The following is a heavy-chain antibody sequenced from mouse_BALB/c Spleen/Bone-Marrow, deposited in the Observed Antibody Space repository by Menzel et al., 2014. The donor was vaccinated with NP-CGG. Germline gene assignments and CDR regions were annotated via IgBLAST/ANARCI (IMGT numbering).Heavy chain of an antibody. D-gene: IGHD4-1*01. V-gene: IGHV1-15*01. J-gene: IGHJ3*01. Sequence: VQLQQSGAELVRPGASVTLSCKASGYTFTDYEMHWVKQTPVHGLEWIGAIDPETGGTAYNQKFKGKATLTADKSSSTACMELRSLTSEDSAVYYCTRSETGPFAYWGQGTLVTVSA. CDR2: IDPETGGT. CDR3: TRSETGPFAY. CDR1: GYTFTDYE.